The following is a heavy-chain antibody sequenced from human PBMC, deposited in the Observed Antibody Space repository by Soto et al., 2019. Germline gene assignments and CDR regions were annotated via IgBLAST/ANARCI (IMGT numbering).Heavy chain of an antibody. CDR1: GGSISSGDYY. J-gene: IGHJ4*02. CDR3: ASNSCGYTFYDY. Sequence: SETLSLTCTVSGGSISSGDYYWSWIRRPPGKGLEWIGYIYYSGSTYYNPSLKSRVTISVDTSKNQFSLKLSSVTAADTAVYYCASNSCGYTFYDYWGQGTLVTVPQ. D-gene: IGHD5-18*01. CDR2: IYYSGST. V-gene: IGHV4-30-4*01.